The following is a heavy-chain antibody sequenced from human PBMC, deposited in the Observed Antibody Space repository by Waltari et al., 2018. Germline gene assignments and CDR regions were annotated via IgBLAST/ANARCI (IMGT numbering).Heavy chain of an antibody. CDR1: RFTFSNYW. V-gene: IGHV3-7*01. CDR2: IKQEGSEE. D-gene: IGHD5-12*01. Sequence: EVHLVESGGGLVQTGGSLRLSCAASRFTFSNYWMNWVRQAPGKGLEWVANIKQEGSEEYYVDSVKGRFTISRDNAKNSLYLEMKTLRAEDTAIYYCARTGARWLQFAAFDIWGQGTMVTVSS. J-gene: IGHJ3*02. CDR3: ARTGARWLQFAAFDI.